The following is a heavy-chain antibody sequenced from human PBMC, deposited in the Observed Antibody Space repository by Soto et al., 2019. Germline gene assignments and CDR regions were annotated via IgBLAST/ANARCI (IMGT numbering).Heavy chain of an antibody. J-gene: IGHJ4*02. CDR2: IKGDETTS. Sequence: EVQVLESGGASVQPGGSLRLSCAASGFTFTSYWIHWVRQAPGKGLLWMSRIKGDETTSSYADSVKGRFTISRDNAKNTVYLQMNSLRAEDTAVYYCARGAFGSYYVDYWGQGTLVTVSS. V-gene: IGHV3-74*01. CDR3: ARGAFGSYYVDY. D-gene: IGHD3-10*01. CDR1: GFTFTSYW.